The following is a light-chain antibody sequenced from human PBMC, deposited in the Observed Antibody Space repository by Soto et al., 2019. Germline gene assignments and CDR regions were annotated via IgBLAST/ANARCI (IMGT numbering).Light chain of an antibody. V-gene: IGKV3-20*01. CDR1: QSVTSGY. J-gene: IGKJ5*01. Sequence: EIVLTQSPGTLSLSPGERATLSCRASQSVTSGYLAWYQQQPNQAPRLLIYGASYRATGIPDRFSGGGSGTDFTLTISRLEPEDFAVYYCQRYSSSPPAITFGQGTRLEIK. CDR2: GAS. CDR3: QRYSSSPPAIT.